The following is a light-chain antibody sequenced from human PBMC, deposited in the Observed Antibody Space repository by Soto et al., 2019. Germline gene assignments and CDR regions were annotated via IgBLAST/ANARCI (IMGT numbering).Light chain of an antibody. CDR1: QSVNSNH. CDR2: GAS. CDR3: QQYGSSPFT. J-gene: IGKJ3*01. V-gene: IGKV3-20*01. Sequence: EIVLTQSPGTLALSPGERATLSCRASQSVNSNHLTWYQQKRGQAPRLLIHGASSRATGIPDRFSGSGSGTDFTLTISRLEPEDFAVYYCQQYGSSPFTFGPGTKVGIK.